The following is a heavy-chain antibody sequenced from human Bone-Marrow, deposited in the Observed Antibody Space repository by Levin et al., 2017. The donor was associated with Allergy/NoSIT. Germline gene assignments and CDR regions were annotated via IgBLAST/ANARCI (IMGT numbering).Heavy chain of an antibody. D-gene: IGHD3-3*01. CDR2: ISYDGSSE. CDR1: GFTFSDYA. CDR3: ATLHSLAWF. J-gene: IGHJ4*02. Sequence: PGGSLRLSCAASGFTFSDYALHWVRQSPGKGLEWLGVISYDGSSEYYADSVRGRFTISRDNSKNTSFLQVNSLRPEDTSVYSCATLHSLAWFWGQGTLLTVSS. V-gene: IGHV3-30*03.